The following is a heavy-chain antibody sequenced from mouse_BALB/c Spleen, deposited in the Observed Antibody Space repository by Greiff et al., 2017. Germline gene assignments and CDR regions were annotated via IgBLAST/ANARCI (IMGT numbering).Heavy chain of an antibody. J-gene: IGHJ4*01. Sequence: EVKLMESGGDLVKPGGSLKLSCAASGFTFSSYGMSWVRQTPDKRLEWVATISSGGSYTYYPDSVKGRFTISRDNAKNTLYLQMSSLKSEDTAMYYCARDAMDYWGQGTSVTVSS. CDR1: GFTFSSYG. V-gene: IGHV5-6*01. CDR3: ARDAMDY. CDR2: ISSGGSYT.